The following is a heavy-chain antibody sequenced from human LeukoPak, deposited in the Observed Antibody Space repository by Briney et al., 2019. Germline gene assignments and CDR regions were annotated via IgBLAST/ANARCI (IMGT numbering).Heavy chain of an antibody. CDR2: ISGSGGST. CDR3: AKDVAKSWGVVPAAISH. J-gene: IGHJ4*02. CDR1: GLTVGSNH. Sequence: HPGGSLRLSCVASGLTVGSNHMSWVRQAPGKGLEWVSAISGSGGSTYYADSVKGRFTISRDNSKNTLYLQMNSLRAEDTAVYYCAKDVAKSWGVVPAAISHWGQGTLVTVSS. V-gene: IGHV3-23*01. D-gene: IGHD2-2*01.